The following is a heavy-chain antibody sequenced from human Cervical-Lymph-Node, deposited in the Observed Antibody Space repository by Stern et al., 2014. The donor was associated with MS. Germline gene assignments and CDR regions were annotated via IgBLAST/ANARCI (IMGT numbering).Heavy chain of an antibody. D-gene: IGHD3-9*01. Sequence: QVQLQESGPGLVKPSQTLSLTCTVSGGSISSGNYYWSWIRQPAGEGLEWIGRIYSSGSTQYNPPLKSLVPLSADTYTKPFSLQLSSVTAADTAVYYCARGNYDVLTDNGGHGFDIWGQGTMVTVSS. J-gene: IGHJ3*02. V-gene: IGHV4-61*02. CDR3: ARGNYDVLTDNGGHGFDI. CDR2: IYSSGST. CDR1: GGSISSGNYY.